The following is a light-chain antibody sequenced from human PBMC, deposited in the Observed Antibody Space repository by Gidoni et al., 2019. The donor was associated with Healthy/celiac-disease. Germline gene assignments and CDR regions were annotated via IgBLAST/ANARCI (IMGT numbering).Light chain of an antibody. V-gene: IGKV1-5*03. CDR1: QSISSW. CDR3: QHYNSYLCS. CDR2: KAS. Sequence: DIQMTQSPSTLSASVGDRVTITCRASQSISSWSAWYQQKPGKAPKLLIYKASSLESGVPSRFSGSGSGTEFTLTISSLQPDDFATYYCQHYNSYLCSFGQGTKLEIK. J-gene: IGKJ2*04.